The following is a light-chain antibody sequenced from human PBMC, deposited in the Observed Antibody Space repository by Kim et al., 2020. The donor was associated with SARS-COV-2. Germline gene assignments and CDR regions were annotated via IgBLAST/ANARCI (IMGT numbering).Light chain of an antibody. Sequence: GQAVTMSVTGTSSEVGGYKYVSWYQDYPGKATKVMSYGVSKRPSGVPDRFSGSKSGNTGSLTIYGLQAEDEAEYYCGSDAGSYTYVFGTGTKVTVL. CDR3: GSDAGSYTYV. J-gene: IGLJ1*01. V-gene: IGLV2-11*01. CDR2: GVS. CDR1: SSEVGGYKY.